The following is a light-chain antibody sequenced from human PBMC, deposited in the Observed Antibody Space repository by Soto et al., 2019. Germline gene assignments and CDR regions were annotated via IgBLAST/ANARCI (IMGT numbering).Light chain of an antibody. Sequence: EIVMTQSPATLSVSPGERATLSCRASQSVSSNLAWYQQKPGQAPRLLIYGASTRATGIPARFSGSGSGTECTLTISSLQSEDFAVYYCQQYNSGPPFTFGPGTKVDIK. J-gene: IGKJ3*01. V-gene: IGKV3-15*01. CDR3: QQYNSGPPFT. CDR2: GAS. CDR1: QSVSSN.